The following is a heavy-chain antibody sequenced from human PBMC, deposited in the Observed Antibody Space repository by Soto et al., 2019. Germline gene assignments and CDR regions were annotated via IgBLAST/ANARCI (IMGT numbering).Heavy chain of an antibody. D-gene: IGHD3-3*01. Sequence: RASVKVSCKASGYTFTGYYMHWVRQAPGQGREWMGWINPNSGGTNYAQKFQGRVTMTRDTSISTAYMELSRLRSDDTAVYYCARGTYYDFWSGYPYAQYYYYGMDVWGQGTTVNVSS. J-gene: IGHJ6*02. CDR2: INPNSGGT. CDR3: ARGTYYDFWSGYPYAQYYYYGMDV. CDR1: GYTFTGYY. V-gene: IGHV1-2*02.